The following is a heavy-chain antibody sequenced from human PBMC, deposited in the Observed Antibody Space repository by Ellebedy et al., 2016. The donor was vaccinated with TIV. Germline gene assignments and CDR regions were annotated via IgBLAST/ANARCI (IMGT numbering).Heavy chain of an antibody. CDR1: GITLSDHW. D-gene: IGHD3-10*01. J-gene: IGHJ4*02. V-gene: IGHV3-74*01. Sequence: GESLKISXAASGITLSDHWMHWVRQVPGMGLVWVARINSDGGRTSYADSVKGRFTISRDNGKNTLFLHMNSLRAEDTAVYYCTRVRDGSGSYDYWGQGTLVTVSS. CDR3: TRVRDGSGSYDY. CDR2: INSDGGRT.